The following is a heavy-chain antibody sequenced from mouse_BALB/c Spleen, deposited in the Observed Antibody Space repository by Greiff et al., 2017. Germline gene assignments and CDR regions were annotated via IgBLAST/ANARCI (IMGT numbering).Heavy chain of an antibody. CDR2: ISSGSSTI. J-gene: IGHJ2*01. CDR3: ARSCYYYGSSYYFDY. CDR1: GFTFSSFG. V-gene: IGHV5-17*02. D-gene: IGHD1-1*01. Sequence: EVKLVESGGGLVQPGGSRKLSCAASGFTFSSFGMHWVRQAPEKGLEWVAYISSGSSTIYYADTVKGRFTISRDNPKNTLFLQMTSLRSEDTAMYYCARSCYYYGSSYYFDYWGQGTTLTVSS.